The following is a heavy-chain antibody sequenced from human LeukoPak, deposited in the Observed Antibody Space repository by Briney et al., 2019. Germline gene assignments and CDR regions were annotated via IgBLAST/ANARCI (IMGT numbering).Heavy chain of an antibody. CDR1: GFTFSDYY. V-gene: IGHV3-11*01. J-gene: IGHJ6*02. CDR3: ARDEADCSSTSCYFHYYYGMDV. Sequence: GGSLRLSCAASGFTFSDYYMSWIRQAPGKGLEWVSYISSSGSTIYYADSVKGRFTISGDNAKNSLYLQMNSLRAEDTAVYYCARDEADCSSTSCYFHYYYGMDVWGQGTTVTVSS. CDR2: ISSSGSTI. D-gene: IGHD2-2*01.